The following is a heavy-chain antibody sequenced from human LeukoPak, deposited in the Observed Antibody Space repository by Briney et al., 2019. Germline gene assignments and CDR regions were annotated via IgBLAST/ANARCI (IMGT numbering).Heavy chain of an antibody. CDR3: AREYGGFDY. D-gene: IGHD2-21*01. CDR2: VYYSGST. CDR1: GDPISSYSDY. V-gene: IGHV4-61*01. Sequence: SETLSLTCTVSGDPISSYSDYTNYKWTWIRQPPGKGLEWIGYVYYSGSTNYNPSLKSRVTISVDTSKNQFSLKLTSVTAADTAVYYCAREYGGFDYWGQGTLVTVSS. J-gene: IGHJ4*02.